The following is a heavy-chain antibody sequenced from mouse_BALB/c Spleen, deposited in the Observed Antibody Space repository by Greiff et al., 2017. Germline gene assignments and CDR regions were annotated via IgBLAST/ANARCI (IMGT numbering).Heavy chain of an antibody. CDR1: GYTFTSYW. CDR3: ARNLAY. Sequence: LQQPGSELVRPGASVKLSCKASGYTFTSYWMHWVKQRPGQGLEWIGNIYPGSGSTNYDEKFKSKATLTVDTSSSTAYMQLSSLTSEDSAVYYCARNLAYWGQGTLVTVSA. CDR2: IYPGSGST. V-gene: IGHV1S22*01. J-gene: IGHJ3*01.